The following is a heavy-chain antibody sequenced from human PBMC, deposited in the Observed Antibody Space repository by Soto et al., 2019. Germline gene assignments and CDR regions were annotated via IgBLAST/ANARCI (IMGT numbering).Heavy chain of an antibody. V-gene: IGHV3-33*01. J-gene: IGHJ4*02. Sequence: GGSLRLSCAASGFTFSSYGMHWVRQAPGKGLEWVAVIWYDGSNKYYADSVKGRFTISRDNSKNTLYLQMNSLRAEDTAVYYCARDSLEYSGSSLPLFDYWGQGTLVTVSS. CDR2: IWYDGSNK. CDR1: GFTFSSYG. CDR3: ARDSLEYSGSSLPLFDY. D-gene: IGHD1-26*01.